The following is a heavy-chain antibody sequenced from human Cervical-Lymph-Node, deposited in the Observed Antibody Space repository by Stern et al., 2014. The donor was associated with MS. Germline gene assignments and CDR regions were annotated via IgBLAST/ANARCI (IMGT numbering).Heavy chain of an antibody. D-gene: IGHD2-2*01. CDR1: GFTFSRYW. CDR2: IKEDGSEQ. Sequence: EAQLVESGGVLVPPGGSLKLSCAASGFTFSRYWMTWVRQAPGKGLEWVANIKEDGSEQSYVDSVKGRFTMSRDNAKNSLYLQMNSLRAEDTAVYYCARRVLVAMGGYPKTLDVWGRGTTVTVSS. J-gene: IGHJ6*02. V-gene: IGHV3-7*01. CDR3: ARRVLVAMGGYPKTLDV.